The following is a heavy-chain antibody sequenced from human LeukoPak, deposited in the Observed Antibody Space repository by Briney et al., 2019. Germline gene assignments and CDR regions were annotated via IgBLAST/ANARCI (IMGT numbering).Heavy chain of an antibody. D-gene: IGHD2-15*01. CDR1: GGSINSYY. J-gene: IGHJ5*02. Sequence: SETLSLTCTVSGGSINSYYWSWIRQPPGKGLEWIGYIYYSGSTNYNPSLKSRVTISVDTSKNQFSLKLSSVTAADTAVYYCAKRDSYNWFDPWGQGTLVTVSS. CDR2: IYYSGST. V-gene: IGHV4-59*01. CDR3: AKRDSYNWFDP.